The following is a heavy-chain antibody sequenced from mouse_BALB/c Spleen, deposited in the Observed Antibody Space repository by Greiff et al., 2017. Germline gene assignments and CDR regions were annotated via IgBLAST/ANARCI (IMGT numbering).Heavy chain of an antibody. CDR2: ISTYYGDA. V-gene: IGHV1S137*01. D-gene: IGHD2-14*01. J-gene: IGHJ4*01. CDR1: GYTFTDYA. Sequence: QVQLKESGAELVRPGVSVKISCKGSGYTFTDYAMHWVKQSHAKSLEWIGVISTYYGDASYNQKFKGKATMTVDKSSSTAYMELARLTSEDSAIYYCARDRYDERPYAMDYWGQGTSVTVSS. CDR3: ARDRYDERPYAMDY.